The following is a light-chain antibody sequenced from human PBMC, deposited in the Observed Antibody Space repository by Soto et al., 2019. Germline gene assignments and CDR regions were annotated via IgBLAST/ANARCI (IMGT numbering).Light chain of an antibody. Sequence: QSVLTQPPSASGTPGQRVTISCSGSTSNIGSYYVYWYQQLPGTAPKLLIFRNNQRPSGVPDRFSGSKSGTSASLAISGLRSEDEADYYCAGWDASLSGHVVFGGGTKLTVL. V-gene: IGLV1-47*01. CDR3: AGWDASLSGHVV. CDR1: TSNIGSYY. CDR2: RNN. J-gene: IGLJ2*01.